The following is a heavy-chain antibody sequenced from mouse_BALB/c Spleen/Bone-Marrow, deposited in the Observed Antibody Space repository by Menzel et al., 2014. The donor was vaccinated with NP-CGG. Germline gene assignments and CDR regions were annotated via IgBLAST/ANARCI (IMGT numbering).Heavy chain of an antibody. CDR3: ARLGYYGYFVD. V-gene: IGHV4-1*02. CDR2: INPESSTI. J-gene: IGHJ2*02. CDR1: GFDFRRYW. D-gene: IGHD2-3*01. Sequence: EVKLVESGGGLVQPGGSLKLSCAASGFDFRRYWMSWVRQAPGKGLEWIGEINPESSTINYTPSLKYKFIISRDNAKNTLYLQMSKVRSEDTALYYCARLGYYGYFVDWGQGTSLTVSS.